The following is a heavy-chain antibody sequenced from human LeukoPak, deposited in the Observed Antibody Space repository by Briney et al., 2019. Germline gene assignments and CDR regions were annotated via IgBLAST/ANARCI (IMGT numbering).Heavy chain of an antibody. J-gene: IGHJ5*02. V-gene: IGHV4-59*01. Sequence: NSSETLSLTCTVSGGSISSYYWSWIRQPPGKGLEWIGYIYYSGSTNYNPSLKSRVTISVDTSKNQFSLKLSSVTAAGTAVYYCARDRGSSPARDVDWFDPWGQGTLVTVSS. D-gene: IGHD6-13*01. CDR1: GGSISSYY. CDR3: ARDRGSSPARDVDWFDP. CDR2: IYYSGST.